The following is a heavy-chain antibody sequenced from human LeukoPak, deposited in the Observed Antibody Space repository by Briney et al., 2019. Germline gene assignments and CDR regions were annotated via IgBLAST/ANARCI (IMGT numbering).Heavy chain of an antibody. J-gene: IGHJ5*02. Sequence: PSETLSLTCTVSGGSISSYYWSWIRQPAGKGLEWIGRIYTSGSTNYNPSLKSRVTISVDTSKNQFSLKLSSVTAADTAVYYCARGVGCSGGSCSYWFDPWGQGTLVTVSS. CDR1: GGSISSYY. CDR3: ARGVGCSGGSCSYWFDP. CDR2: IYTSGST. V-gene: IGHV4-4*07. D-gene: IGHD2-15*01.